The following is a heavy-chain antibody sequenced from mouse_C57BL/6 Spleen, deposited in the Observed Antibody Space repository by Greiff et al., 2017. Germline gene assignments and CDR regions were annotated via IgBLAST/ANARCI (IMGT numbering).Heavy chain of an antibody. CDR3: ARHEDSSPVLYYFDY. CDR2: FYPGSGST. V-gene: IGHV1-62-2*01. D-gene: IGHD1-1*01. J-gene: IGHJ2*01. CDR1: GYTFTEYT. Sequence: VQVVESGAELVKPGASVKLSCKASGYTFTEYTIHWVKQRSGQGLEWIGWFYPGSGSTKYNEKFKDKATLTADKSSSTVYMELSRLTSEDSAVYFCARHEDSSPVLYYFDYWGQGTTLTVSS.